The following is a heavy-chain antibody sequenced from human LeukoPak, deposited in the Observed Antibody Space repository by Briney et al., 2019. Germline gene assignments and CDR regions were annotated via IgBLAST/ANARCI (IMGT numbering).Heavy chain of an antibody. CDR2: IYYSGST. CDR1: GGSISSSSYY. CDR3: ARDRKAGYCSSTSCYFL. J-gene: IGHJ4*02. Sequence: SETLSLTCTVSGGSISSSSYYWGWIRQPPGKGLEWIGSIYYSGSTYYNPSLKSRVTISVDTSKNQFSLKLSSVTAADTAVYYCARDRKAGYCSSTSCYFLWGQGTLVTVSS. V-gene: IGHV4-39*07. D-gene: IGHD2-2*01.